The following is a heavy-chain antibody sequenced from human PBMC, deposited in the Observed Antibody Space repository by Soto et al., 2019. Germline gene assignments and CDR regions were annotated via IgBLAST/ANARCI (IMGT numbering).Heavy chain of an antibody. CDR2: ISPDGTNT. J-gene: IGHJ3*02. D-gene: IGHD1-7*01. Sequence: EVQLVESGGGLVQPGGSPRLSCAASGFTFSNYWMHWVRQTPGKGLMWVSRISPDGTNTIYADSVRGRFTISRDNAKNTLYLQMNSLRVEDTAMYFCASWQLPRDAFDIWGHGTMVLVSS. CDR1: GFTFSNYW. V-gene: IGHV3-74*01. CDR3: ASWQLPRDAFDI.